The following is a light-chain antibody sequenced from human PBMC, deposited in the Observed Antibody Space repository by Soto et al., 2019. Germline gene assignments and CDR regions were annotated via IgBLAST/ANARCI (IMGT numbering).Light chain of an antibody. J-gene: IGKJ2*01. Sequence: DIQMTQSPSSLSASVGDRVTITCRASQSISSYLNWYQQKPGKAPKLLIYGASSLQSGVPLRFSGSGSGTDFTLTISSLQPEDFATYYCQQTYSSPYTFGQGTKLEIK. CDR3: QQTYSSPYT. CDR2: GAS. CDR1: QSISSY. V-gene: IGKV1-39*01.